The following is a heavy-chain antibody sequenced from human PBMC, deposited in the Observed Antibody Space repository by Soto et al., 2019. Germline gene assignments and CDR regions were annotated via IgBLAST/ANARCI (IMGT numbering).Heavy chain of an antibody. CDR2: IYTSGSP. Sequence: SETLSLTCTVSGGSISSYYWSWIRQPAGKGLEWIGRIYTSGSPNYNPSLKSRVTMSVDTSKNQFSLRLRSVTAADTAVYYYASAPVRDWFDPWGQGTLVTVSS. D-gene: IGHD3-16*02. CDR3: ASAPVRDWFDP. CDR1: GGSISSYY. J-gene: IGHJ5*02. V-gene: IGHV4-4*07.